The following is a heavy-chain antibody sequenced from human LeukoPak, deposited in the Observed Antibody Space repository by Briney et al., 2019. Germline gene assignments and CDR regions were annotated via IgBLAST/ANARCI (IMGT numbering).Heavy chain of an antibody. J-gene: IGHJ4*02. CDR3: AHLYTVIAASL. CDR1: GFTFSSYS. Sequence: GGSLRLSCAASGFTFSSYSMNWVRQAPGKGLEWVSYISSTSSTKYYADSVKGRFTISRDNAKNSLYLQMNSLRAEDTAVYYCAHLYTVIAASLGGQGTLVTVSS. CDR2: ISSTSSTK. D-gene: IGHD6-25*01. V-gene: IGHV3-48*04.